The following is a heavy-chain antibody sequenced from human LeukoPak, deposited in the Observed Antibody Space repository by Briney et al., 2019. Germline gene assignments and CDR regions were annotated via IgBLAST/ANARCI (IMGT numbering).Heavy chain of an antibody. CDR2: ISYIGST. CDR3: ARDLVTVTKGFDI. D-gene: IGHD4-17*01. Sequence: SETLSLTCAVSADPFSSHYWTWIRQPPGKGLEWLGYISYIGSTNYNPSLKSRVTISIDTSKNQFSLKLSSVTAADTAVYYCARDLVTVTKGFDIWGQGTMVSVSS. V-gene: IGHV4-59*11. CDR1: ADPFSSHY. J-gene: IGHJ3*02.